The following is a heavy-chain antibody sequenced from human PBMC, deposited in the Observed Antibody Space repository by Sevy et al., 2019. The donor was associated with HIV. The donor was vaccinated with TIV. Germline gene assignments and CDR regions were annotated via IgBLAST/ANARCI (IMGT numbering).Heavy chain of an antibody. Sequence: GGSLRLSCAASGFTFSDYYMSWIRQAPGKGLEWVSYISSSGSTIYYATVVKGRFTIPRANAKNSLNLQMNNLRAEATAGYYCGRAERNDYYDSSGYYYVGNYYYGMDVWGQGTTVTVSS. CDR2: ISSSGSTI. V-gene: IGHV3-11*01. D-gene: IGHD3-22*01. J-gene: IGHJ6*02. CDR1: GFTFSDYY. CDR3: GRAERNDYYDSSGYYYVGNYYYGMDV.